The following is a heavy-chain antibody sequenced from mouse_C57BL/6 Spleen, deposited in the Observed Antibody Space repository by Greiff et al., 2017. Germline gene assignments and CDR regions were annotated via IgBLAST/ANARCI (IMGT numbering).Heavy chain of an antibody. V-gene: IGHV7-3*01. Sequence: VQLKQSGGGLVQPGGSLSLSCAASGFTFTDYYMSWVSQPPGKALEWLGFIRNKANGYTTEYSASVKGRFTISRDNSQSILYLQMNALRAEDSATYYCARSLDSSGPVWFAYWGQGTLVTVSA. CDR2: IRNKANGYTT. CDR1: GFTFTDYY. CDR3: ARSLDSSGPVWFAY. J-gene: IGHJ3*01. D-gene: IGHD3-2*02.